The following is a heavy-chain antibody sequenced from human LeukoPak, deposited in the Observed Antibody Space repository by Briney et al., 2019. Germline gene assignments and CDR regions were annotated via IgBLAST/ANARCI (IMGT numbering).Heavy chain of an antibody. V-gene: IGHV3-23*01. D-gene: IGHD2-21*02. CDR2: ISGSGGST. Sequence: GGSLRLSCAASGFTFSSYAMSWVRQAPGKGLEWVSAISGSGGSTYYADSVKGRFTISRDNSKNTLYLQMNSLRAEDTAVYYCAKDDRGGGDCYSDLWGQGTLVTVSS. CDR1: GFTFSSYA. CDR3: AKDDRGGGDCYSDL. J-gene: IGHJ5*02.